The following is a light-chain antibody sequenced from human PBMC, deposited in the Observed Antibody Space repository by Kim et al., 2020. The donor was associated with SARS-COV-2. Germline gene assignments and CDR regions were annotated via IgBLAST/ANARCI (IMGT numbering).Light chain of an antibody. CDR3: RQYNNNNGPLP. CDR1: QSITTN. J-gene: IGKJ4*01. V-gene: IGKV3D-15*01. Sequence: EIVMTQSPATLSVSPGERATLSCRASQSITTNLAWYQQKPGQAPRVVIYAASTRATGIPARFSGSGSGTEFTLTISSLQSEDVAVYYCRQYNNNNGPLPFGGGTKLEI. CDR2: AAS.